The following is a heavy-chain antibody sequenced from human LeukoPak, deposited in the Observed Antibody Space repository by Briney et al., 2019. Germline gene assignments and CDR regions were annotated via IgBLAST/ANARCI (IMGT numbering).Heavy chain of an antibody. CDR3: AKGPVPAASDY. CDR2: ISGSGGST. V-gene: IGHV3-23*01. CDR1: GFTFSNAW. D-gene: IGHD2-2*01. Sequence: GGSLRLSCAASGFTFSNAWMSWVRQAPGKGLESVSAISGSGGSTYYADSVKGRFTISRDNSKNTLYLQMNSLRAEDTAVYYCAKGPVPAASDYWGQGTLVTVSS. J-gene: IGHJ4*02.